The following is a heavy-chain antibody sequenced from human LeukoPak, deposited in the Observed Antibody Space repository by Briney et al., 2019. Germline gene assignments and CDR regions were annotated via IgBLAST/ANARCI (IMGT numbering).Heavy chain of an antibody. D-gene: IGHD6-19*01. CDR1: GFTFSSYA. V-gene: IGHV3-48*04. Sequence: GGSLRLSCAASGFTFSSYAMSWVRQAPGKGLEWVSYISSSGSTIYYADSVKGRFTISRDNAKNSLYLQMNSLRAEDTAVYYCARDSLIRQSDYWGQGTLVTVSS. CDR3: ARDSLIRQSDY. J-gene: IGHJ4*02. CDR2: ISSSGSTI.